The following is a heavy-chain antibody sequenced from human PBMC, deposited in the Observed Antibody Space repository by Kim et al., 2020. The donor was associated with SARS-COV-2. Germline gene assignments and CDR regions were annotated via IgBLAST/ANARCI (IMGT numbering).Heavy chain of an antibody. CDR3: ARVPNDYSNYVNDY. V-gene: IGHV3-11*05. Sequence: DSVKGRFTISRDNAKNSLYLQMNSLRAEDTAVYYCARVPNDYSNYVNDYWGQGTLVTVSS. J-gene: IGHJ4*02. D-gene: IGHD4-4*01.